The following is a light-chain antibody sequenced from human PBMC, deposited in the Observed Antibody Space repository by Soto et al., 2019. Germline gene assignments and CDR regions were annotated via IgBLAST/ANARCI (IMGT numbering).Light chain of an antibody. CDR3: QSYDISLHNYV. CDR1: TANIGAPYD. Sequence: QSALPQPPSVSGSPGQSVCVSWTWGTANIGAPYDVHWYQHLPGTAPKLLIYGDNNRPSGVPDRFSGSKSGTSASLAITRLQAEDEADYYCQSYDISLHNYVFGTGTKVTVL. CDR2: GDN. V-gene: IGLV1-40*01. J-gene: IGLJ1*01.